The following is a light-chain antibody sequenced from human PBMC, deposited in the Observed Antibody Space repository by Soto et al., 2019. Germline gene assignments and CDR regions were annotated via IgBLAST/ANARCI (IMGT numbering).Light chain of an antibody. V-gene: IGKV3-20*01. J-gene: IGKJ1*01. CDR2: GAS. CDR1: ESVSTN. Sequence: EIVLTQSPGTLSLSPGERVTLSCRASESVSTNLAWYQQKAGQAPRLLIYGASTRATGIPARFSGSGSGTDFTLTINRLEPEDFAVYYCQQYVSSPPTFGQGTKVDIK. CDR3: QQYVSSPPT.